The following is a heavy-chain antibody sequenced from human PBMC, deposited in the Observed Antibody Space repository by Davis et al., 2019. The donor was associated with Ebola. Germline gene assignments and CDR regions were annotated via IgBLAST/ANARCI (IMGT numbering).Heavy chain of an antibody. Sequence: SVKVSCKASGGTFSSYAISWVRQAPGQGLEWMGGIIPIFGTANYAQKFQGRVTITADESTSTAYMELSGLRSEDTAVYYCARVVGYYDSSGYYFGGNYFDYWGQGTLVTVSS. V-gene: IGHV1-69*13. D-gene: IGHD3-22*01. CDR1: GGTFSSYA. J-gene: IGHJ4*02. CDR3: ARVVGYYDSSGYYFGGNYFDY. CDR2: IIPIFGTA.